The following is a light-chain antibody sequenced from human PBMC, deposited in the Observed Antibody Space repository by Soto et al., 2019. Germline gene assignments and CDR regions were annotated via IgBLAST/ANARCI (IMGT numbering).Light chain of an antibody. J-gene: IGKJ5*01. CDR1: QSIHTS. Sequence: EIVMTQSPATLSVSPGERATLSCRASQSIHTSLAWYQQKPGQPPRLVVYNSTLRANGVPDRFGGSRSGTEFTLTINNLEPEDFAVYYRQQRNVCPPITSGQGKPPEI. V-gene: IGKV3-11*01. CDR2: NST. CDR3: QQRNVCPPIT.